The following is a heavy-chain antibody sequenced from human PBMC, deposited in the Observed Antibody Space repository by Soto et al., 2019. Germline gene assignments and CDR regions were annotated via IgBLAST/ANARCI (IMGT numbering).Heavy chain of an antibody. CDR3: TGGPFDI. Sequence: EVQLVESGGGLVKPGGSLRLSCAAPGFSFTNAWMNWVRQAPGKGLEWVGRIKSETDGGTTAYAASVKDSFTISRDDSKNTLYLQMNSLKIEDTAVYYCTGGPFDIWGQGTMVTVSS. CDR2: IKSETDGGTT. CDR1: GFSFTNAW. V-gene: IGHV3-15*07. J-gene: IGHJ3*02. D-gene: IGHD1-26*01.